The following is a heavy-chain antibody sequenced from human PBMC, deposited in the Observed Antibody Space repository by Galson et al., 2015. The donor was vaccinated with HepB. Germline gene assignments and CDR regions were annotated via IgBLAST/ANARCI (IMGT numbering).Heavy chain of an antibody. CDR1: GYTLTELS. V-gene: IGHV1-24*01. CDR2: FDPEDGET. Sequence: SVKVSCKVSGYTLTELSMHWVRQAPGKGLEWMGGFDPEDGETIYAQKFQGRVTMTEDTSTDTAYMELSSLRSEDTAVYYCATELKVGGYFDYWGQGTLVTVSS. D-gene: IGHD1-26*01. J-gene: IGHJ4*02. CDR3: ATELKVGGYFDY.